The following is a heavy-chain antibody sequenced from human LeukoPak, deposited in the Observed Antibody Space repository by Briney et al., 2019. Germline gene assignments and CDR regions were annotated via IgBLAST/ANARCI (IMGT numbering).Heavy chain of an antibody. CDR2: IYYSGST. CDR3: ASSSTSAGAFDI. J-gene: IGHJ3*02. V-gene: IGHV4-59*11. CDR1: GGSISSHY. D-gene: IGHD2-2*01. Sequence: PSETLSLTCTVSGGSISSHYWSWIRQPPGKGLEWIGYIYYSGSTNYNPSLKSRVTISVDTSKNQFSLKLSSVTAADTAVYYYASSSTSAGAFDIWGQGTMVTVSS.